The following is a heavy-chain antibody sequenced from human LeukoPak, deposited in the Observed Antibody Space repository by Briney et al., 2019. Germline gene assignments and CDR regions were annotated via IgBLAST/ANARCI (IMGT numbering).Heavy chain of an antibody. CDR1: GYTFTSYA. J-gene: IGHJ4*02. CDR3: ARALGGCYPPPYFDY. CDR2: INAGNGNT. Sequence: GASVKVSCKASGYTFTSYAMHWVRQAPGQRLEWMGWINAGNGNTKYSQKFQGRVTITRDTSASTAYMELSSLRSEDTAVYYCARALGGCYPPPYFDYWGQGTLVTVSS. D-gene: IGHD1-26*01. V-gene: IGHV1-3*01.